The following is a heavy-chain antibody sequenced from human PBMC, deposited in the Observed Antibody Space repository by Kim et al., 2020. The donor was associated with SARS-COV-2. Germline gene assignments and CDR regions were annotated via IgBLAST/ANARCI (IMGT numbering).Heavy chain of an antibody. J-gene: IGHJ6*03. V-gene: IGHV3-9*01. CDR3: SKGPAGGVFVLRGFYYMDV. Sequence: KGRFTISRDKAKNSLYLQMNSLRPEDTAFYYCSKGPAGGVFVLRGFYYMDVWGKGTTVTVSS. D-gene: IGHD2-8*01.